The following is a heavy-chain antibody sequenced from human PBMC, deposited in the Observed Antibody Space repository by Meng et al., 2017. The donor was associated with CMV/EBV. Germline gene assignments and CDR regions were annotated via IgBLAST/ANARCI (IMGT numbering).Heavy chain of an antibody. CDR1: GYTLTGYY. V-gene: IGHV1-2*02. D-gene: IGHD3-10*01. J-gene: IGHJ4*02. CDR3: ARDRTMVRGVTGY. Sequence: QVQLVKCGAEVKKAGASVKVSCKASGYTLTGYYMHWVRQAPGQGLEWMGWINPNSGDTNYAQKLQGRVTMTTDTSTSTAYMELRSLRSDDTAVYYCARDRTMVRGVTGYWGQGTLVTVSS. CDR2: INPNSGDT.